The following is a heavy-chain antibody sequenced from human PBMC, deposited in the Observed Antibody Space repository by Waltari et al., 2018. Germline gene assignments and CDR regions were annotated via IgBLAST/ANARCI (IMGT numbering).Heavy chain of an antibody. CDR3: ARGRFGAGLRSFDY. D-gene: IGHD5-12*01. CDR2: ISSSRSYI. J-gene: IGHJ4*02. Sequence: EVQLVESGGGLVKPGGSLRLSCAASGFTFSSYSMNWVRQAPGKGLEWVSSISSSRSYIYYADSVKGRFTISRDNAKNSLYLQMNSLRAEDTAVYYCARGRFGAGLRSFDYWGQGTLVTVSS. CDR1: GFTFSSYS. V-gene: IGHV3-21*01.